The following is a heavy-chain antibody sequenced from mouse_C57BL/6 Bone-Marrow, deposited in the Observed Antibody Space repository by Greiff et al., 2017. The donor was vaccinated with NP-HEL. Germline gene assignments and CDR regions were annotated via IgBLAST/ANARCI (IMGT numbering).Heavy chain of an antibody. CDR1: GFTFSNYW. Sequence: EVKVEESGGGLVQPGGSMKLSCVASGFTFSNYWMNWVRQSPEKGLEWVAQIRLKSDNYATHYAESVKGRFTISRDDSQSSVYLRMNNLRAEDTGMYYCTGRKLTMDYWGQGTSVTVSS. D-gene: IGHD1-3*01. CDR2: IRLKSDNYAT. J-gene: IGHJ4*01. CDR3: TGRKLTMDY. V-gene: IGHV6-3*01.